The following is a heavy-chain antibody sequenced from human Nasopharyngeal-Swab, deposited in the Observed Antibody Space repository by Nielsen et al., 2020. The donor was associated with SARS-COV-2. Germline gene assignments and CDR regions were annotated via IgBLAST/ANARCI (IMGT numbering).Heavy chain of an antibody. J-gene: IGHJ4*02. CDR2: IGAYNGNT. D-gene: IGHD7-27*01. Sequence: ASVKVSCKASGGTFSSYAISWARQAPGQGLEWMGWIGAYNGNTNYAQKLQGRVTMTTDTSTSTAYMELRSLRSDDTAVYYCARFGWGSTQHFDYWGQGTLVTVSS. CDR1: GGTFSSYA. V-gene: IGHV1-18*01. CDR3: ARFGWGSTQHFDY.